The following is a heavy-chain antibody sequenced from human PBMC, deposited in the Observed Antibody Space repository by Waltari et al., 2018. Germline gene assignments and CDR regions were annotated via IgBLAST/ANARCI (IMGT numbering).Heavy chain of an antibody. Sequence: QVQLVESGGGVVQPGGSLRLSCAASGSTSSSYGMHWVRQAPGKGLEWVAFIRYDGSNKYYVGSVKGRFTISRDNSKNTLYLQMNSLRAEDTAVYYCAKSPYGDYVGWFDPWGQGTLVTVSS. CDR2: IRYDGSNK. D-gene: IGHD4-17*01. CDR3: AKSPYGDYVGWFDP. CDR1: GSTSSSYG. J-gene: IGHJ5*02. V-gene: IGHV3-30*02.